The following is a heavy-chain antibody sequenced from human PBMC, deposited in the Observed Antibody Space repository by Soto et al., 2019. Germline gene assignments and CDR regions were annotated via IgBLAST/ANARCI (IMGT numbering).Heavy chain of an antibody. V-gene: IGHV1-2*02. Sequence: SVKVSCNASGYTFTGYYMHWVRQGPGQGLEWMRWINPNIGGTNYAQKCQGRVTMTRDTAISTAYMDLRRLRSDDTAVYYCARVDILTGYFFDYWGQGTLVTVSS. CDR3: ARVDILTGYFFDY. CDR1: GYTFTGYY. D-gene: IGHD3-9*01. J-gene: IGHJ4*02. CDR2: INPNIGGT.